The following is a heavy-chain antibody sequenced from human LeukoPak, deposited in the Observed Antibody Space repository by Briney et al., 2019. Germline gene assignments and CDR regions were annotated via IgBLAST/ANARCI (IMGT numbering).Heavy chain of an antibody. Sequence: ASVRVSCKASGATLNSHGVNWVRQAPGQGLEWMGWISGYNGNTNYARKVQGRVTLTRDASTSTAYMELRNLRFDDTAIYFCARANMVSGVDIEQDWFDLWGQGTRVIVSS. CDR1: GATLNSHG. J-gene: IGHJ5*02. D-gene: IGHD3-3*01. CDR3: ARANMVSGVDIEQDWFDL. CDR2: ISGYNGNT. V-gene: IGHV1-18*01.